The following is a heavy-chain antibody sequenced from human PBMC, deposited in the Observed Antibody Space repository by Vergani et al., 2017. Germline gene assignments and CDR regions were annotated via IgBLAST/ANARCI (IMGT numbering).Heavy chain of an antibody. CDR2: VYTSGMT. J-gene: IGHJ6*02. D-gene: IGHD3-10*01. CDR1: GYSISSGYY. V-gene: IGHV4-38-2*02. CDR3: ARELSYYYGSGSDDYNPYYYEGMDV. Sequence: QVQLQESGPGLVKPSETLSLTCAVSGYSISSGYYWSWIRQSPGKGLEWIGRVYTSGMTNYNPSLKSRVTILVDRSKSQLSLKLTSVTAGDTAVYFCARELSYYYGSGSDDYNPYYYEGMDVWGPGTTVTVSS.